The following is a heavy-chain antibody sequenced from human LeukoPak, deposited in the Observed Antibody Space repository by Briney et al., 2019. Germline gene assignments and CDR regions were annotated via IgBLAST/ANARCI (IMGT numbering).Heavy chain of an antibody. CDR2: IKRDGGST. V-gene: IGHV3-74*01. D-gene: IGHD2-2*01. CDR1: GFTFTSYW. J-gene: IGHJ3*02. CDR3: ARGYCSSVSCPEAPFDI. Sequence: QPGGSLRLSCAAPGFTFTSYWMHSVRQAPGKGLVWVSRIKRDGGSTTYADSVKGRFTISRDNAKNTLYLQMKSLRVEDTAVYYCARGYCSSVSCPEAPFDIWGQGTMVTVSS.